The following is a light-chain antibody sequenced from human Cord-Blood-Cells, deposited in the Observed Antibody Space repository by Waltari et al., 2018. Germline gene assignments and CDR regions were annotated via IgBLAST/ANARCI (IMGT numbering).Light chain of an antibody. CDR1: QSVSSN. CDR3: QQYNNWPPFT. CDR2: GAS. V-gene: IGKV3-15*01. J-gene: IGKJ3*01. Sequence: EIVMTQSPATLSVSPGERATLSCRASQSVSSNLAWYQQKPGQAPRLRIYGASTSATGIPARFSGSGSGTEFTLTISSLQSEYFAVYYCQQYNNWPPFTFGPGTKVDIK.